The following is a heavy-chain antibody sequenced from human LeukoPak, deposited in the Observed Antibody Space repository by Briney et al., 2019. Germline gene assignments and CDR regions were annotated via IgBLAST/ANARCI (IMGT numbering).Heavy chain of an antibody. Sequence: GGSLRLSCAASGFTFDDYAMHWVRQAPGKGLEWVSGISWNSGNIGYADSVKGRFTISRDNAKNSLYLQMNSLRAEDTALYYCAKDSHYGGNFPLDYWGQGTLVTVSS. CDR1: GFTFDDYA. V-gene: IGHV3-9*01. J-gene: IGHJ4*02. D-gene: IGHD4-23*01. CDR2: ISWNSGNI. CDR3: AKDSHYGGNFPLDY.